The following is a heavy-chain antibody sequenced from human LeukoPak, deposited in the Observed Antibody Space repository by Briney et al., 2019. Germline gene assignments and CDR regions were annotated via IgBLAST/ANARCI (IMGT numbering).Heavy chain of an antibody. D-gene: IGHD6-13*01. Sequence: SETLSLTCTVSGGSISTSNYYWGWIRQPPGKGLEWIGCIYYSGSTYFNPSLKSRVTISVDTSKNQFSLKLSSVTAADTAVYYCARVAAGTLAYYYMDVWGEGTTVTVSS. CDR3: ARVAAGTLAYYYMDV. J-gene: IGHJ6*03. CDR2: IYYSGST. CDR1: GGSISTSNYY. V-gene: IGHV4-39*07.